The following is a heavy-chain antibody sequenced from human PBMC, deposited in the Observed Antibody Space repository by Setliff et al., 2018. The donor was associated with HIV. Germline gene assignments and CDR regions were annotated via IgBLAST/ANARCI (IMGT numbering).Heavy chain of an antibody. CDR1: GFTFSSYS. V-gene: IGHV3-21*01. Sequence: KPGGSLRLSCAASGFTFSSYSMNWVRQAPGKGLEWVSSISPSSSYIHYADSVKGRFTISRDNAKNSLFLQMNSLRVEDTALYYCARDLNWGFDYWGQGTLVTVSS. CDR2: ISPSSSYI. D-gene: IGHD7-27*01. CDR3: ARDLNWGFDY. J-gene: IGHJ4*02.